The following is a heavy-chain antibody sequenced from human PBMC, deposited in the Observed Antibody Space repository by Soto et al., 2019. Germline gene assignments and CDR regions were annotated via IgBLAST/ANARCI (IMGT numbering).Heavy chain of an antibody. CDR1: GASISYGGFS. Sequence: PSETLSLTCTVSGASISYGGFSWSWIRQSPGKGLEWIGYISHLESTYFHPSFKSRLTMSIDRSRNQFSLNLSSVTAADRAVYYCVRGGGYDHFDYWGQGVLVTVSS. J-gene: IGHJ4*02. CDR2: ISHLEST. CDR3: VRGGGYDHFDY. D-gene: IGHD5-12*01. V-gene: IGHV4-30-2*06.